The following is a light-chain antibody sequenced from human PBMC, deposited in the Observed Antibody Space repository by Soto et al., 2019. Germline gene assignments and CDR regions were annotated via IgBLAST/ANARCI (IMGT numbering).Light chain of an antibody. CDR3: QQYYRLPRT. CDR2: WAS. Sequence: DIVMTQSPDSLAVSLGERATINCKSSQSVLSSSNNKNYLVWYQQKPGQPPKLLIYWASTRESGVPDRFNGSGSGTDFTLTISSLQAEDVAVYYCQQYYRLPRTFGQGTKVEIK. CDR1: QSVLSSSNNKNY. V-gene: IGKV4-1*01. J-gene: IGKJ2*01.